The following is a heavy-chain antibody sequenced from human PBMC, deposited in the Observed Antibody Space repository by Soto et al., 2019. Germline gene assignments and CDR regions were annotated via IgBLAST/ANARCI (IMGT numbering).Heavy chain of an antibody. Sequence: QVQLVQSGAEVKKPGSSVKVSCKASGGTFSSQSISWVRQAPGQGLEWMGGIIPIFGTANYVQKFQGRVTITADASTSTAYLERSRLRSEDTAVYYCVKPRRAYCGGDRPPPPHYWGQGTLVTVSS. CDR2: IIPIFGTA. CDR1: GGTFSSQS. CDR3: VKPRRAYCGGDRPPPPHY. D-gene: IGHD2-21*02. J-gene: IGHJ4*02. V-gene: IGHV1-69*12.